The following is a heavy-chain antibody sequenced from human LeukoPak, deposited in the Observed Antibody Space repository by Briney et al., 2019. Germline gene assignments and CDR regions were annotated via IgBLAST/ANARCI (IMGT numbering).Heavy chain of an antibody. CDR3: ARDGDCSSASCYDPPHYYYYGMDV. CDR2: ISYDGSNK. V-gene: IGHV3-30-3*01. J-gene: IGHJ6*02. CDR1: GFTFSSYA. D-gene: IGHD2-2*01. Sequence: GGSLRLSCAASGFTFSSYAMHWVRQAPGKGLEWVAVISYDGSNKYYADSVKGRFTISRDNSKNTLYLQMNSLRAEDTAVYYCARDGDCSSASCYDPPHYYYYGMDVWGQGPRSPSP.